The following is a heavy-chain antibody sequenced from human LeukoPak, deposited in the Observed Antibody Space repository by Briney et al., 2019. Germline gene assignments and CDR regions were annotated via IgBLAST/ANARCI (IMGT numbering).Heavy chain of an antibody. D-gene: IGHD2-2*01. J-gene: IGHJ4*02. Sequence: SETLSLTCTVSGGSISSSSYYWGWIRQPPGKGLEWIGNIYYSGSTYYNPSLKSRVTISVDMSKNQFSLKLSSVTAADTAVYYCARDLGGYCRSTSCYGYWGQGTLVTVSS. CDR3: ARDLGGYCRSTSCYGY. CDR1: GGSISSSSYY. CDR2: IYYSGST. V-gene: IGHV4-39*07.